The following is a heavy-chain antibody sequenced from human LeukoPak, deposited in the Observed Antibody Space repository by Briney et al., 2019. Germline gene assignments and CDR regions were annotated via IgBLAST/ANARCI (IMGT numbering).Heavy chain of an antibody. CDR1: GYSISSGYY. CDR2: IYHSGST. D-gene: IGHD6-13*01. V-gene: IGHV4-38-2*02. CDR3: ARGHYSSSWQIENFDY. J-gene: IGHJ4*02. Sequence: PSETLSLTCTVSGYSISSGYYWGWIRQPPGKGLEWIGSIYHSGSTYYNPSLKSRVTISVDTSKNQFSLKLSSVTAADTAVYYCARGHYSSSWQIENFDYWGQGTLVTVSS.